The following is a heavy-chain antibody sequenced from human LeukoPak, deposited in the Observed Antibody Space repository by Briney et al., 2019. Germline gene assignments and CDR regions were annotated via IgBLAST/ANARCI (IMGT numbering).Heavy chain of an antibody. V-gene: IGHV4-59*01. CDR1: GGSISSYY. J-gene: IGHJ6*02. Sequence: SETLSLTSTVSGGSISSYYWSWIRQPPGKGLEWIGYIYYSGSTNYNPSLKSRVTISVDTSKNQFSLKLSSVTAADTAVYYCARVIGYCSSTSCYVWGQGTTVTVSS. CDR2: IYYSGST. CDR3: ARVIGYCSSTSCYV. D-gene: IGHD2-2*01.